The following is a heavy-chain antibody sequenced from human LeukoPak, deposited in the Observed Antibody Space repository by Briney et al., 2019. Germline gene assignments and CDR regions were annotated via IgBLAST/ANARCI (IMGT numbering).Heavy chain of an antibody. CDR3: TRGHYDDHRR. J-gene: IGHJ4*02. V-gene: IGHV3-7*01. CDR1: GFTFSGFW. D-gene: IGHD4-17*01. Sequence: PGGSLRLSCAASGFTFSGFWMNWVRQAPGEGLEWVANIKEDGGEIYYVDSVKGRFTISRDNAKNSLYLQMDTLRAEDTALYFCTRGHYDDHRRWGQGTLVTVSS. CDR2: IKEDGGEI.